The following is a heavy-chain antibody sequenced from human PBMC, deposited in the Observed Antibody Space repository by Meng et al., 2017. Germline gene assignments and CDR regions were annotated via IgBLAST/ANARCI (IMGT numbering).Heavy chain of an antibody. J-gene: IGHJ3*02. D-gene: IGHD2-15*01. Sequence: SVKVSCKASGGTFSSSAISWVRQAPGQGLEWMGGIIPIFGTANYAQKFQGRVTITTDESTSTAYMDLRSLKSEDTAVYYCARNLLPCSGGGCYSQPDAFDIWGQGTMVTVSS. CDR1: GGTFSSSA. CDR3: ARNLLPCSGGGCYSQPDAFDI. V-gene: IGHV1-69*05. CDR2: IIPIFGTA.